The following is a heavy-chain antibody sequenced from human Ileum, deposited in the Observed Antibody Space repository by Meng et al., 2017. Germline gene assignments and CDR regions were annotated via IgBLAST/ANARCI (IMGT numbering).Heavy chain of an antibody. V-gene: IGHV4-34*01. Sequence: DQEVPGLFKPSETLSHLCAVFVESFNEYYWSWVRQSPGKGLEWIGQIHHSGRTNYKSSLERRVTISVDTSKSQFSLKLTSVTAADTAMYYCVRGPARETHDFNYWGQGALVTVSS. J-gene: IGHJ4*02. CDR1: VESFNEYY. CDR3: VRGPARETHDFNY. CDR2: IHHSGRT. D-gene: IGHD1-26*01.